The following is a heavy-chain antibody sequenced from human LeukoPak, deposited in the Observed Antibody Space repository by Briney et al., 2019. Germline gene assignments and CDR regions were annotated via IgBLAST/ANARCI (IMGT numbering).Heavy chain of an antibody. CDR2: ISGSGGST. CDR3: AKGPIVVVVAPAGFDY. J-gene: IGHJ4*02. Sequence: GGSLRLSCAASGFTFTDYYMSWIRQAPGKGLEWVSAISGSGGSTYYADSVKGRFTISRDNSKNTLYLQMNSLRAEDTAVYYCAKGPIVVVVAPAGFDYWGQGTLVTVSS. D-gene: IGHD2-15*01. CDR1: GFTFTDYY. V-gene: IGHV3-23*01.